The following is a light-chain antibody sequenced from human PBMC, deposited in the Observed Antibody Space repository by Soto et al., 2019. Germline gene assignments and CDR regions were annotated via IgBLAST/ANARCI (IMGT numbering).Light chain of an antibody. J-gene: IGKJ1*01. CDR3: QQYGSSPGT. CDR2: GAS. CDR1: QSVSSN. V-gene: IGKV3-20*01. Sequence: EIVLTQSPGTLSLSPGERATLSCRASQSVSSNLAWYQQKPGQAPRLLIYGASRRATGIPDRFSGSGSGTDFTLTISRLEPEDFAVYYCQQYGSSPGTFGQGTKVDIK.